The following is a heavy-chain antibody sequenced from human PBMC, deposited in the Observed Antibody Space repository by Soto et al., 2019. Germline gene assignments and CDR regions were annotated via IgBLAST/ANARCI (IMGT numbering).Heavy chain of an antibody. CDR3: AGRVSAAVDY. J-gene: IGHJ4*02. Sequence: ASVKVSCKASGYGFTSLDINWVRQTAGQGLEWMGWMQPSTGRTGYAQKFQGRVTMTRDTSINTAYMELTTLTSDDTAFYYCAGRVSAAVDYGGQRTLVTVS. D-gene: IGHD3-3*01. CDR2: MQPSTGRT. V-gene: IGHV1-8*01. CDR1: GYGFTSLD.